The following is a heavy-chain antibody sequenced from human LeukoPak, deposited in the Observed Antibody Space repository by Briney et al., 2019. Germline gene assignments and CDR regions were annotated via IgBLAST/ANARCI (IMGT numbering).Heavy chain of an antibody. J-gene: IGHJ4*02. CDR2: MNPNSGNT. Sequence: ASVKVSCKASGYTFTSYDINWVRQATGQGLEWMGWMNPNSGNTGYAQKSQGRVTMTRNTSISTAYMELSSLRSEDTAVYYCARERPLARYDYWGQGTLVTVSS. CDR1: GYTFTSYD. CDR3: ARERPLARYDY. V-gene: IGHV1-8*01. D-gene: IGHD5-24*01.